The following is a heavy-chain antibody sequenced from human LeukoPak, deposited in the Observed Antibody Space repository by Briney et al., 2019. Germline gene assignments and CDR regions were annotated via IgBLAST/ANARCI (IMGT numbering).Heavy chain of an antibody. CDR3: AKSDELLFTGDY. CDR1: GFTFSSYA. V-gene: IGHV3-23*01. CDR2: ISGSGGST. D-gene: IGHD3-10*02. J-gene: IGHJ4*02. Sequence: PGGSLRLSCAASGFTFSSYAMSWVRQAPGKGLEWVSAISGSGGSTYYADSVKGRFTISRDNSKNTLYPQMNSLRAEDTAVYYCAKSDELLFTGDYWGQGTLVTVSS.